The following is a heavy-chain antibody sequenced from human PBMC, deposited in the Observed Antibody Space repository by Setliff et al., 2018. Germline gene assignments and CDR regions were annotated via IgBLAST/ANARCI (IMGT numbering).Heavy chain of an antibody. D-gene: IGHD4-4*01. CDR1: GYTFTSYG. Sequence: ASVKVSCKASGYTFTSYGISWVRQAPGQGLEWMGWISAYNGNTNYAQKLQGRVTMTTDTSTSTAYMELRSLRSDDTAVYYCARVPYPHRFPYSNYLGYYYYYYMDVWGKGNPGHRLL. CDR2: ISAYNGNT. J-gene: IGHJ6*03. V-gene: IGHV1-18*01. CDR3: ARVPYPHRFPYSNYLGYYYYYYMDV.